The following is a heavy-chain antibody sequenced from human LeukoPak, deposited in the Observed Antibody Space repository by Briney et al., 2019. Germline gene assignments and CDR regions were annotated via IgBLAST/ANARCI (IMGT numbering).Heavy chain of an antibody. CDR1: GGTFSSYA. D-gene: IGHD6-13*01. J-gene: IGHJ4*02. CDR2: IIPIFGIA. V-gene: IGHV1-69*04. Sequence: SVKVSCKASGGTFSSYAIGWVRQAPGQGLEWMGRIIPIFGIANYAQKFQGRVTITADKSTSTAYMELSSLRSEDTAVYYCASDRPGSSSWYYFDYWGQGTLVTVSS. CDR3: ASDRPGSSSWYYFDY.